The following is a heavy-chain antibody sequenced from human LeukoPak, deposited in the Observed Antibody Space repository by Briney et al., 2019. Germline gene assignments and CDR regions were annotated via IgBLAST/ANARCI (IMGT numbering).Heavy chain of an antibody. D-gene: IGHD3-3*01. V-gene: IGHV1-2*02. CDR2: INPNSGGT. CDR1: GYTFTGYY. CDR3: ARGGTTIFGVVIPAGWFDP. Sequence: GASVKVSCKASGYTFTGYYMHWVRQAPGQGLEWMGWINPNSGGTNYAQKFQGRVTMTRDTSISTAYMELSRLRSDDTAVYYCARGGTTIFGVVIPAGWFDPWGQGTLVTVSS. J-gene: IGHJ5*02.